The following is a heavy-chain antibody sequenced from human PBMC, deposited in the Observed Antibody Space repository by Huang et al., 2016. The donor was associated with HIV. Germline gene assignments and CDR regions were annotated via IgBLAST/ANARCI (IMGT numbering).Heavy chain of an antibody. CDR2: INMDGSRT. Sequence: EVQLVESGGGLVQPGGSLRLSCAASGFSISSYWMHWVRQAPGKGLVWVARINMDGSRTSYADSVKGRFTISRDNAKNTLYLQMNSLRAEDTAVYYCARDPRIQSWLNFFDYWGQGTLVSVSS. D-gene: IGHD3-22*01. J-gene: IGHJ4*02. V-gene: IGHV3-74*01. CDR3: ARDPRIQSWLNFFDY. CDR1: GFSISSYW.